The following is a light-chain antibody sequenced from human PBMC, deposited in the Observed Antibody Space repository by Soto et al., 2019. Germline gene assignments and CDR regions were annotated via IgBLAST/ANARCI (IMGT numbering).Light chain of an antibody. J-gene: IGKJ4*01. V-gene: IGKV4-1*01. CDR2: WAS. Sequence: DIVMTQSPDSLAVSLGERPTINCKASQSVLYSSNNKNYLAWYQQKPGQPPNLLIYWASTRESGVPDRFSGSGSGTDFTLTISSLQAEDVAVYYCQQYYTTLVTFGGGTKVEIK. CDR1: QSVLYSSNNKNY. CDR3: QQYYTTLVT.